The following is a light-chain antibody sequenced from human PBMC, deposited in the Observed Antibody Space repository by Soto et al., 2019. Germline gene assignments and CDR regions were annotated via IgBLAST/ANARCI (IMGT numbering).Light chain of an antibody. CDR3: QKYNNWPWT. CDR2: GES. V-gene: IGKV3-15*01. Sequence: LMTQSPATLSLSPGGSATLSWRASQSISDTLAWYQQKTGQAPRLLIHGESTRATGFPARFSGSGSGTDFTLTISRLQSEDFAVYYCQKYNNWPWTXGQGTKVEI. CDR1: QSISDT. J-gene: IGKJ1*01.